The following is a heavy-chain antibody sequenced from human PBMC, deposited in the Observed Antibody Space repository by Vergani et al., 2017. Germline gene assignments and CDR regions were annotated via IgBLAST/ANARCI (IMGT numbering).Heavy chain of an antibody. CDR2: IRSKANSYAT. CDR1: GFTFSNAW. V-gene: IGHV3-73*01. Sequence: EVQLVESGGGLVQPGGSLRLSCAASGFTFSNAWMSWVRQASGKGLEWVGRIRSKANSYATAYAASVKGRFTISRDDSKNTAYLQMNSLKTEDTAVYYCASYLSWGQGTLVTVSS. CDR3: ASYLS. J-gene: IGHJ5*02.